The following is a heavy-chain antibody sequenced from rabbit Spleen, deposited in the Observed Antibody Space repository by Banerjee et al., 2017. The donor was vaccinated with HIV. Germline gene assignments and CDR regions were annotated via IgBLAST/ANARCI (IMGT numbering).Heavy chain of an antibody. CDR2: INTATNGRA. D-gene: IGHD6-1*01. J-gene: IGHJ6*01. CDR1: GFTISSSYY. Sequence: QEQLEESGGDLVKPGGTLTLTCTASGFTISSSYYMCWVRQAPGKGLEWIACINTATNGRAYYASWVKSRFTIYKTSSTTVTLQMSSLTVADTATYFCASDYPNGAGYGYAMALWGPGTLVTVS. CDR3: ASDYPNGAGYGYAMAL. V-gene: IGHV1S45*01.